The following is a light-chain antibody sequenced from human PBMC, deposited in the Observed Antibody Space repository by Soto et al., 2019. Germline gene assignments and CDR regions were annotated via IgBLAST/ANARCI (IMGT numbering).Light chain of an antibody. CDR1: QSVSSN. V-gene: IGKV3-15*01. Sequence: EIVMTQSPATLSVSPGERVILSCRASQSVSSNLAWYQQKPGQAPRLLLYGASTRATGIPARFSGSGSGTEFTLTISSLQSEDFEVYYCQQYNDWPLTFGQGTKVDIK. CDR2: GAS. CDR3: QQYNDWPLT. J-gene: IGKJ1*01.